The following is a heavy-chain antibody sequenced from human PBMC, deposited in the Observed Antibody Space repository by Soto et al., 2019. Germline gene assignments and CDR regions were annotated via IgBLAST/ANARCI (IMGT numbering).Heavy chain of an antibody. Sequence: SETLSLTCAVSGGSISSGGYSWSWIRQPPGKGLEWIGYIYHSGSTYYNPSLKSQVTISVDRSKNQFSLKPSSATAADTAVYYCARVPDRWGQGTLVTVSS. CDR2: IYHSGST. CDR1: GGSISSGGYS. CDR3: ARVPDR. V-gene: IGHV4-30-2*01. D-gene: IGHD2-2*01. J-gene: IGHJ5*02.